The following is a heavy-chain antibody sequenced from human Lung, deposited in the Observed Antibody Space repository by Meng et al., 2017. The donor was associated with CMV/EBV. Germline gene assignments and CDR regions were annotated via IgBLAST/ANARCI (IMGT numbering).Heavy chain of an antibody. D-gene: IGHD3-3*01. CDR2: ISGSGGST. V-gene: IGHV3-23*01. CDR3: AKDRPMYYDFWSGLDY. J-gene: IGHJ4*02. Sequence: GGSLRLSCAASGFTFSSYAMSWVRQTPGKGLEWVSAISGSGGSTYYADSVKGRFTISRDNSKNTLYLQMNSLRAEDTAVYYCAKDRPMYYDFWSGLDYWGQGTXVTVSS. CDR1: GFTFSSYA.